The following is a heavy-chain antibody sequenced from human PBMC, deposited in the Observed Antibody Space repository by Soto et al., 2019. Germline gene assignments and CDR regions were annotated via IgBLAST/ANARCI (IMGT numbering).Heavy chain of an antibody. CDR1: GFTFSSYG. V-gene: IGHV3-33*01. CDR2: IWYDGSNK. Sequence: GGSLRLSCAASGFTFSSYGMHWVRQAPGKGLEWVAVIWYDGSNKYYADSVKGRFTISRDNSKNTLYLQMNSLRAEDTAVYYCARDLVYSSSWYRPYYYYGMDVWGPGTTLTV. CDR3: ARDLVYSSSWYRPYYYYGMDV. J-gene: IGHJ6*02. D-gene: IGHD6-13*01.